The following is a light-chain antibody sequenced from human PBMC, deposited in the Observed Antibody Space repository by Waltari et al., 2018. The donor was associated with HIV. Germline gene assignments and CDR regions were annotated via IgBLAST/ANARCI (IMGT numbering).Light chain of an antibody. J-gene: IGKJ1*01. Sequence: SSRAMERVGSKYLAWYQQTPRQAPRLRSHGASSRATGVPDRYSVSEYGTDFTLNISRPEPKDTAVYHCQQYGTSPRTFGQGTTVEI. CDR2: GAS. CDR3: QQYGTSPRT. CDR1: ERVGSKY. V-gene: IGKV3-20*01.